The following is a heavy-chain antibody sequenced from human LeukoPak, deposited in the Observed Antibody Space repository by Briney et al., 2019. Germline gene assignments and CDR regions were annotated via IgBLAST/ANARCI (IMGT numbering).Heavy chain of an antibody. CDR2: TYYGSNWNY. CDR1: GDSVSSKSAA. J-gene: IGHJ4*02. CDR3: ASTAPAGRYLDY. D-gene: IGHD6-13*01. V-gene: IGHV6-1*01. Sequence: SQTLSLTCGISGDSVSSKSAAWNWIRQSPSRGLEWLGRTYYGSNWNYDYALSVRGRITISPDTSRNQFSLQLNSVTPEDTAVYYCASTAPAGRYLDYWDRGTLVTVSA.